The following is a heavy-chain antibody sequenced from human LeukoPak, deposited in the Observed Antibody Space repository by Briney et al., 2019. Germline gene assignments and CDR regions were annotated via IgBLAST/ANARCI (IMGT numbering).Heavy chain of an antibody. CDR3: AKGPTPLGY. V-gene: IGHV3-48*03. Sequence: GGSLRLSCAASGFTFSSNEMNWVRQAPGKGLERVLYISSSGSTIYYADSVKGRFTISRDYAKNSLSLQMARRRAEDRAVNTCAKGPTPLGYWGQGTLVTVSS. CDR2: ISSSGSTI. J-gene: IGHJ4*02. CDR1: GFTFSSNE. D-gene: IGHD3-16*01.